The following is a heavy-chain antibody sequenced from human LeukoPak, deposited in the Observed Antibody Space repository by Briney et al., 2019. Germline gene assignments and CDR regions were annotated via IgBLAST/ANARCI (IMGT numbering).Heavy chain of an antibody. J-gene: IGHJ4*02. CDR3: AKDQGIAVAGTEY. D-gene: IGHD6-19*01. Sequence: GGSLRLSCAASGFTFSSYGMHWVRQAPGKGLEWVAVISYDGSNKYYADSVKGRFTISRDNSKNTLYLQMNSLRAEDTAVYYCAKDQGIAVAGTEYWGQGTLVTVSS. CDR2: ISYDGSNK. CDR1: GFTFSSYG. V-gene: IGHV3-30*18.